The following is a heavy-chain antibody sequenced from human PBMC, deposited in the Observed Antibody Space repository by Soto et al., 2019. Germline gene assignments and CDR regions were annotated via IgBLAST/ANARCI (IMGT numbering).Heavy chain of an antibody. J-gene: IGHJ5*02. CDR2: MNPNSGNT. D-gene: IGHD3-22*01. Sequence: ASVKVSCKASGYTFTSYDINWVRQATGQGLEWMGWMNPNSGNTGYAQKFQGRVTMTRNTSISTAYMELNSLRAEDTAVYYCAKAHYDSSGYFTYNWFDPWGQGTLVTVSS. V-gene: IGHV1-8*01. CDR1: GYTFTSYD. CDR3: AKAHYDSSGYFTYNWFDP.